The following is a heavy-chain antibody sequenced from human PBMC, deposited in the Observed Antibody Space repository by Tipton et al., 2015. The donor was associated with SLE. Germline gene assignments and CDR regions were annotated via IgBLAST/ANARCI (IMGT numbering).Heavy chain of an antibody. V-gene: IGHV4-59*01. D-gene: IGHD6-6*01. Sequence: TLSLTCTVSGDSISSFHWSWIRQPPGKGLEWIGYIDYSGSANYNPSLKSRVTISVDTSKKQLSLKLNSVNAADTAVYYCARGPRKLVPGSYYYYMDVWGKGTTVTVSS. CDR3: ARGPRKLVPGSYYYYMDV. J-gene: IGHJ6*03. CDR2: IDYSGSA. CDR1: GDSISSFH.